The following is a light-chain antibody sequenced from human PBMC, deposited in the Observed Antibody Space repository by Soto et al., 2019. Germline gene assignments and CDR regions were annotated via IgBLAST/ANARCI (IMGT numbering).Light chain of an antibody. J-gene: IGKJ4*01. CDR2: GAS. CDR1: QTVKKDY. CDR3: QQYGSSPLT. V-gene: IGKV3-20*01. Sequence: ETVLTQSPGTLSLSPGEGATLSCRASQTVKKDYLAWYQQRRGLPPRLLIFGASGRATGIPDRFSGSGSGTDFTLTITRLEPEDFAVYYCQQYGSSPLTFGGGTKVETK.